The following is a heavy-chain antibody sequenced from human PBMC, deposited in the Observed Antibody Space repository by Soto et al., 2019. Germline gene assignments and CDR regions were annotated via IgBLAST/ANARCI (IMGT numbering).Heavy chain of an antibody. J-gene: IGHJ6*02. D-gene: IGHD3-3*01. V-gene: IGHV4-31*03. CDR1: GGSISSGGYY. Sequence: SETLSLTCTVSGGSISSGGYYWSWIRQHPGKGLEWIGYIYYSGSTYYNPSLKSRVTISVDTSKNQFSLKLSSVTAADTAVYYCARDGDFWSGYPYGMDVWGQGTTVTVSS. CDR3: ARDGDFWSGYPYGMDV. CDR2: IYYSGST.